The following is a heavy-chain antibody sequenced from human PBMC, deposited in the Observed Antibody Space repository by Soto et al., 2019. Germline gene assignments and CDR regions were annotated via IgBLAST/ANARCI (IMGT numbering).Heavy chain of an antibody. CDR1: GFTFSNAW. Sequence: EVQLVESGGGLVKPGGSLRLSCAASGFTFSNAWMTWVRQAPGKGLEWVGRVKSKTDGGTIDYAAPVKDRFTITRDDSKNTLYLQMNSLKTVDRVLYYCMGTYSCSSIRLDYWGQGTLVTVSS. CDR2: VKSKTDGGTI. V-gene: IGHV3-15*01. J-gene: IGHJ4*02. CDR3: MGTYSCSSIRLDY. D-gene: IGHD5-12*01.